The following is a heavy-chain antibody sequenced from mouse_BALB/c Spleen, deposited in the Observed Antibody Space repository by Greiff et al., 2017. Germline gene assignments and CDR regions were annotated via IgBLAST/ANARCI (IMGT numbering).Heavy chain of an antibody. V-gene: IGHV2-5-1*01. CDR1: GFSLTSYG. CDR3: AKKGTLVARDYAMDY. CDR2: IWRGGST. Sequence: QVQLQQSGPSLVQPSQSLSITCTVSGFSLTSYGVHWVRQSPGKGLEWLGVIWRGGSTDYNAAFMSRLSITKDNSKSQVFFKMNSMQADDTAIYYCAKKGTLVARDYAMDYWGQGTSVTVSS. J-gene: IGHJ4*01. D-gene: IGHD1-1*01.